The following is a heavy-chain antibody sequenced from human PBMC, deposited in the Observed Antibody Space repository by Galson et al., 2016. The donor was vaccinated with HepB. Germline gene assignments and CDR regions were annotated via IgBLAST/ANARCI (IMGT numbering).Heavy chain of an antibody. Sequence: SLRLSCAASGFTFSSYDMHWVRQLTGKGLEWVSGIDSAGHTYYPGSVKGRFTISRDDAKNSFYLQMNSLRAGDTAVYYCARAGPMSTSGWYAFTRDFFVMDVWGQGTTVTVSS. J-gene: IGHJ6*02. CDR3: ARAGPMSTSGWYAFTRDFFVMDV. CDR1: GFTFSSYD. V-gene: IGHV3-13*04. D-gene: IGHD6-19*01. CDR2: IDSAGHT.